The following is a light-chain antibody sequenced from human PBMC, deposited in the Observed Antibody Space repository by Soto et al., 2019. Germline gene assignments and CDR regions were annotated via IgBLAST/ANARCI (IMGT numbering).Light chain of an antibody. CDR2: GAS. CDR3: PVYAILLIT. CDR1: QSVSSN. Sequence: ERATLSCRASQSVSSNLAWYQQKPGQAPRLLIYGASTRATGIPARFSGSGSGTDFTLTISRLQAEDCIRYKSPVYAILLITFCQ. J-gene: IGKJ5*01. V-gene: IGKV3-15*01.